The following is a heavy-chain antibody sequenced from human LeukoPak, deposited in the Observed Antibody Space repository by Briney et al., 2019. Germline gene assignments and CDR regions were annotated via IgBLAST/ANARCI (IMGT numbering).Heavy chain of an antibody. CDR3: ARAGVMNSSSWYGLGY. J-gene: IGHJ4*02. CDR1: GGSISSYY. CDR2: IYYSGST. D-gene: IGHD6-13*01. V-gene: IGHV4-59*08. Sequence: SETLSLTCTVSGGSISSYYWSWIRQPPGKGLECIGYIYYSGSTNYNPSLKSRVTISVDTSKNQFSLKLSSVTAADTAVYYCARAGVMNSSSWYGLGYWGQGTLVTVSS.